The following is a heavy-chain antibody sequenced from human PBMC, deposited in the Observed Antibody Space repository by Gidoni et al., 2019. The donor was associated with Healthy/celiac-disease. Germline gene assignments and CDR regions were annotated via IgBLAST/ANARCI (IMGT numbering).Heavy chain of an antibody. CDR1: GFTFSSYG. CDR3: ANENYDYVWGSYRYTPALDI. CDR2: ISYDGSNK. V-gene: IGHV3-30*18. D-gene: IGHD3-16*02. J-gene: IGHJ3*02. Sequence: GSLRLSCAASGFTFSSYGMHWVRQAPGKGLEWVAVISYDGSNKYYADSVKGRFTISRDNSKNTLYLQMNSLRAEDTAVYYCANENYDYVWGSYRYTPALDIWGQGTMVTVSS.